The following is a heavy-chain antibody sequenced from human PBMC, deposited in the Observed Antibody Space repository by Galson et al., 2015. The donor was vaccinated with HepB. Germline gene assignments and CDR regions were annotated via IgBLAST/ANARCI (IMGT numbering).Heavy chain of an antibody. D-gene: IGHD6-13*01. Sequence: SLRLSCAASGFTFSSYGMHWVRQAPGKGLEWVAVISYDGSNKYYADSVKGRFTISRDNSKNTLYLQMNSLRAEDTAVYYCAKLHSAAGNYFDYWGQGTLVTVSS. CDR2: ISYDGSNK. CDR1: GFTFSSYG. V-gene: IGHV3-30*18. CDR3: AKLHSAAGNYFDY. J-gene: IGHJ4*02.